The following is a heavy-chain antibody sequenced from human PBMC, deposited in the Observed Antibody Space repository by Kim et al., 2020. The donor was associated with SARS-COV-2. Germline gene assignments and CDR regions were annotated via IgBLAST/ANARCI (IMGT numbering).Heavy chain of an antibody. J-gene: IGHJ5*02. D-gene: IGHD6-19*01. CDR1: GFTFSSYS. CDR2: ISSSSSTI. CDR3: AREQRGQWPHPFCNWFDP. V-gene: IGHV3-48*02. Sequence: GGSLRLSCAASGFTFSSYSMNWVRQAPGKGLEWVSYISSSSSTIYYADSVKGRFTISRDNAKNSLYLQMNSLRDEDTAVYYCAREQRGQWPHPFCNWFDPWGQGTLVTVSS.